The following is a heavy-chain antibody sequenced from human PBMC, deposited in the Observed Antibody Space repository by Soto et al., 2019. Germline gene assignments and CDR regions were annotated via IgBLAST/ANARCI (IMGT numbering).Heavy chain of an antibody. V-gene: IGHV1-46*01. CDR1: GDTFTSSY. CDR3: AREIVNYGMDV. J-gene: IGHJ6*02. CDR2: INPSGGST. D-gene: IGHD3-16*02. Sequence: ASVKVSCKACGDTFTSSYVHWVRQAPGQGLEWVAIINPSGGSTSYAQKFQGRVTMTRDTSTSTVYMELSSLRSEDTAVYYCAREIVNYGMDVWGQGTTVTVSS.